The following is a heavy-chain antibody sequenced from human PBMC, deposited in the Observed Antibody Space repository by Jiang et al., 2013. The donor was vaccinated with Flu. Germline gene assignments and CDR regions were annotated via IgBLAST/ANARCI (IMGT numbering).Heavy chain of an antibody. Sequence: VQLVESGGGLVQPGGSLRLSCAASGFTFSSYAMSWVRQAPGKGLEWVSVISGSAGSTYYADSVKGRFTISRDNSKNTLYLQMNSLRAEDTAVYYCANQVYYYYGMDVWGQGTTVIVS. CDR3: ANQVYYYYGMDV. CDR2: ISGSAGST. J-gene: IGHJ6*02. CDR1: GFTFSSYA. V-gene: IGHV3-23*04.